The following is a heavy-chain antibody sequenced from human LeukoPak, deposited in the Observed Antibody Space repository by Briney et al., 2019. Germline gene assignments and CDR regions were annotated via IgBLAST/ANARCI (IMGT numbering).Heavy chain of an antibody. D-gene: IGHD3-10*01. CDR2: IYYSGSA. V-gene: IGHV4-39*07. CDR3: ASAPGREYYYYMDV. CDR1: GGSISSSNYY. Sequence: PSETLSLTCTVSGGSISSSNYYWTWIRQPPGKGLEWIGSIYYSGSAYYNPSLKSRVTISVDTSKNQFSLKLSSVTAADTAVYYCASAPGREYYYYMDVWGKGTTVTVSS. J-gene: IGHJ6*03.